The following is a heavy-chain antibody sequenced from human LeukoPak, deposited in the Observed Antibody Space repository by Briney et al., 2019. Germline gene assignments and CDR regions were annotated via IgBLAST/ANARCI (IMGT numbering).Heavy chain of an antibody. CDR1: GGSISSSSYY. J-gene: IGHJ5*02. D-gene: IGHD4-17*01. Sequence: SETLSLTCTVSGGSISSSSYYWGWTRQPPGKGLEWIGSIYYSGSTYYNPSLKSRVTISVDTSKNQFSLKLSSVTAADTAVYYCARAMVTTSWFDPWGQGTLVTVSS. V-gene: IGHV4-39*07. CDR2: IYYSGST. CDR3: ARAMVTTSWFDP.